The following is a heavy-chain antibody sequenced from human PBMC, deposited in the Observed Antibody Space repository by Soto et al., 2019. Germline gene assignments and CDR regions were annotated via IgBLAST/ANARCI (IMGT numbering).Heavy chain of an antibody. CDR3: ARDRGSKSYYYYGMDV. CDR2: ISYDGSNK. Sequence: LRLSCAASGFTFSSYAMHWVRQAPGKGLEWVAVISYDGSNKYYADSVKGRFTISRDNSKNTLYVQMNSLRAEDTAVYYCARDRGSKSYYYYGMDVWGQGTTVTVSS. V-gene: IGHV3-30-3*01. D-gene: IGHD2-2*01. J-gene: IGHJ6*02. CDR1: GFTFSSYA.